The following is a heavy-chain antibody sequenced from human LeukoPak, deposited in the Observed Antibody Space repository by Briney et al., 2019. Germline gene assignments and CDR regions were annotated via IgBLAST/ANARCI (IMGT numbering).Heavy chain of an antibody. V-gene: IGHV3-23*01. D-gene: IGHD1-26*01. CDR2: ISGSGGST. CDR1: GFTFSSYA. CDR3: AKPPSAWDRPLTSDY. J-gene: IGHJ4*02. Sequence: GGSLRLSCAASGFTFSSYAMSWVRQAPGKGLEWVSAISGSGGSTYYADSVKGRFTISRDNSKNTLYLQMNSLRAEDTAVYYCAKPPSAWDRPLTSDYWGQGTLVTVSS.